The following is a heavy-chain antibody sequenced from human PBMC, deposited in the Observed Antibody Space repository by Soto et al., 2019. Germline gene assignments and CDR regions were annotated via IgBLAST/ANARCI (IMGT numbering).Heavy chain of an antibody. V-gene: IGHV1-8*01. CDR2: MNPNSGNT. Sequence: ASVKVSCKASGYTFTSYDINWVRQATGQGLEWMGWMNPNSGNTGYAQKFQGRVTMTRNTSISTAYMELSSLRSEDTAVYYCARVPSLRAFGARYVGPYRPRSQNWFDPWGQGTMVTVSS. CDR1: GYTFTSYD. CDR3: ARVPSLRAFGARYVGPYRPRSQNWFDP. J-gene: IGHJ5*02. D-gene: IGHD3-3*01.